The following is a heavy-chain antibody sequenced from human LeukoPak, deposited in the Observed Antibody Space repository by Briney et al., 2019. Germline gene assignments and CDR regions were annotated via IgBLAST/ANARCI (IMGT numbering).Heavy chain of an antibody. J-gene: IGHJ1*01. Sequence: GGSLRLSCAASGFTFDDYAMHWVRQAPGKGLEWVSGISWYSGSIGYADSVKGRFTISRDNSKNTLYLQMNSLRAEDTAVYYCARKGQGSNWAAEYFQNWGQGTLVTVSS. D-gene: IGHD6-13*01. CDR1: GFTFDDYA. V-gene: IGHV3-9*01. CDR3: ARKGQGSNWAAEYFQN. CDR2: ISWYSGSI.